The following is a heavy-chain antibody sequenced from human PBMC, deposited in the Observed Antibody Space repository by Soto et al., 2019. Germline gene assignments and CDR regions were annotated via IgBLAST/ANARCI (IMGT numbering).Heavy chain of an antibody. CDR3: AKDQGIAASHGID. V-gene: IGHV3-30*18. CDR1: GFTFSSYA. Sequence: LRLSCAASGFTFSSYAMNWVHQAPGKGLEWVAVITNDGSDKYYADSVKGRLTISRDNSKNTVYLQMNSLRAEDTAVYYCAKDQGIAASHGIDWGQGTMVTVSS. CDR2: ITNDGSDK. D-gene: IGHD6-13*01. J-gene: IGHJ3*01.